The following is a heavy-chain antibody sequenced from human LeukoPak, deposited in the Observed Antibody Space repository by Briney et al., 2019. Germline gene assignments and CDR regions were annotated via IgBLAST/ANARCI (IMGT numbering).Heavy chain of an antibody. Sequence: GASVKVSCKASGYTFTSYGISWVRQAPGQGLEWMGWISAYNGNTNYAQKLQGRVTMTTDTSTSTAYMELRSLRSDDTAVYYCERLMADEFFGFRNWFDPWGQGILVTVSS. CDR1: GYTFTSYG. V-gene: IGHV1-18*01. CDR3: ERLMADEFFGFRNWFDP. J-gene: IGHJ5*02. D-gene: IGHD3-3*01. CDR2: ISAYNGNT.